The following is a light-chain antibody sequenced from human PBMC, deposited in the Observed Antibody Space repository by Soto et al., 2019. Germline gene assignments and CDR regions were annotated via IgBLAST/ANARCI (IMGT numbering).Light chain of an antibody. CDR2: DVS. CDR1: SSNVGAYNY. CDR3: CSYAGNSLWV. Sequence: QSALTQPRSVSGSPGQSVTISCTGTSSNVGAYNYVSWYQQYPGKGPRLMIYDVSKWPSGVPDRFSGSKSGNTASLTISGLQAEEEADYYCCSYAGNSLWVFGGGTKLTVL. V-gene: IGLV2-11*01. J-gene: IGLJ3*02.